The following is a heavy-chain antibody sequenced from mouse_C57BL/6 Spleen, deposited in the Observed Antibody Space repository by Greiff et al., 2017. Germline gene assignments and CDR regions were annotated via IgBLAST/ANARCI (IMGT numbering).Heavy chain of an antibody. J-gene: IGHJ1*03. Sequence: QVQLQQPGAELVKPGASVKLSCKASGYTFTSYWMQWVKQRPGQGLEWIGEIDPSDSYPNYNQKFKGKATLTVDTASSTAYMQLSSLTSEDYAVYYCARRDYYGSSYGGYFDVWGTGTTVTVSS. CDR3: ARRDYYGSSYGGYFDV. V-gene: IGHV1-50*01. D-gene: IGHD1-1*01. CDR2: IDPSDSYP. CDR1: GYTFTSYW.